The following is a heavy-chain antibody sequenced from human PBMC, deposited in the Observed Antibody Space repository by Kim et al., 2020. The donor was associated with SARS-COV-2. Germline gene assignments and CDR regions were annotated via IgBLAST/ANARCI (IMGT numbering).Heavy chain of an antibody. J-gene: IGHJ6*02. Sequence: SETLSLTCAVYGGSFSGYYWSWIRQPPGKGLEWIGEINHSGSTNYNPSLKSRVTISVDTSKNQFSLKLSSVTAADTAVYYCAREDSSSWEYYYYYGMDVWGQGTTVTVSS. V-gene: IGHV4-34*01. CDR3: AREDSSSWEYYYYYGMDV. CDR2: INHSGST. CDR1: GGSFSGYY. D-gene: IGHD6-6*01.